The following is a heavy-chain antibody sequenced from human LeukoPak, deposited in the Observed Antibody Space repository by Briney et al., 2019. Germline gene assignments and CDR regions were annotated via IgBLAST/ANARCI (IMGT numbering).Heavy chain of an antibody. D-gene: IGHD3-9*01. CDR2: INHSGST. CDR3: ARGPTVDYDILTGYYHFNS. Sequence: SETLSLTCALFGASFSGYYWSWIRQPPGKGLEWIGEINHSGSTNYNPSLKSRVTISIDTSKNQFSLKLSSVTAADTAVYYCARGPTVDYDILTGYYHFNSWGQGTLVTVSS. CDR1: GASFSGYY. J-gene: IGHJ5*02. V-gene: IGHV4-34*01.